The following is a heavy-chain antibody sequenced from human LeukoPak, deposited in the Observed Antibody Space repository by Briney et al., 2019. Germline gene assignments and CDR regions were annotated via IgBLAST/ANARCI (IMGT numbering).Heavy chain of an antibody. V-gene: IGHV3-23*01. J-gene: IGHJ4*02. CDR2: IRVNXXSA. CDR3: ANGGQNYDFRRFDY. CDR1: GFTFSTYA. D-gene: IGHD3-3*01. Sequence: PGGSLXLSCAASGFTFSTYAMXXXXQAPGKGLXXXXXIRVNXXSAYFADSVKGRFTISRDNAKSTLYLEMNCLGADDTAVYYCANGGQNYDFRRFDYWGQGTVVTVSS.